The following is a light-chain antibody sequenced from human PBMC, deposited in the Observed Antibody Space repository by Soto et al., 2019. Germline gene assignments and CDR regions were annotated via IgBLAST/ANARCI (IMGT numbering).Light chain of an antibody. CDR1: QGIGSW. J-gene: IGKJ4*01. Sequence: DIQMTQSPYSVSASVGDRVTITCRASQGIGSWLAWFQQKQGEAPRLLIYAASSLHSGVPSRFSASGSGTDFTLTITSLRPEDFATYYCQQGDSFPLSFGGATKVEIK. V-gene: IGKV1-12*01. CDR3: QQGDSFPLS. CDR2: AAS.